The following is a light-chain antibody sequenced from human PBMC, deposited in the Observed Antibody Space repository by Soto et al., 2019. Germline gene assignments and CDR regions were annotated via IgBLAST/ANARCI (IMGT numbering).Light chain of an antibody. CDR3: QQYAGLPYT. V-gene: IGKV3-20*01. J-gene: IGKJ2*01. CDR2: GAS. CDR1: QSVSSSY. Sequence: EIVLTPSPGPLSLSPGERATLSCRASQSVSSSYLAWYQQKPGQAHRLRIYGASSRATGIPDRFSGSGSGTDFTLTISRVEPEDFAVYYCQQYAGLPYTCGQGTKGEIK.